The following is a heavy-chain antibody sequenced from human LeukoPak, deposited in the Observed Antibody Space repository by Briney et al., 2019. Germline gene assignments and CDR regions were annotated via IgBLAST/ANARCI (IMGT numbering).Heavy chain of an antibody. V-gene: IGHV3-30-3*01. CDR2: ISYDGSNK. D-gene: IGHD3-9*01. Sequence: GGSLRLSCAASGFTFSSYAMHWVRQAPGKGLEWVAVISYDGSNKYYADSVKGRFTISRDNSKNTLYLQMNSLRAEDTAVYYCARGTLRYFDWTYNTYFDCWGQGTLVTVSS. CDR1: GFTFSSYA. CDR3: ARGTLRYFDWTYNTYFDC. J-gene: IGHJ4*02.